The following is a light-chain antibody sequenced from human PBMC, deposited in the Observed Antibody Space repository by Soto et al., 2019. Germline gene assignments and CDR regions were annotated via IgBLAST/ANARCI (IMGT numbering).Light chain of an antibody. CDR2: EDT. J-gene: IGLJ1*01. Sequence: SALTQPASVSGSPGQSITISCTGTSSDVGSYDLVSWYQQPPGKAPKLMIYEDTKRPSGISTRFSGSKSGNAASLTISGLQAEDEADYYCCSYAGSGTFVFGTGTKVTVL. V-gene: IGLV2-23*01. CDR1: SSDVGSYDL. CDR3: CSYAGSGTFV.